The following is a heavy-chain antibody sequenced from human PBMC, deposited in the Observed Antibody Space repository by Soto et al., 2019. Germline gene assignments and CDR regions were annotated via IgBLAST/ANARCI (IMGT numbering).Heavy chain of an antibody. CDR1: GGTFSSYA. Sequence: SVKFYCKASGGTFSSYAISWVRQAPGQGLEWMGGIIPIFGTANYAQKFQGRVTITADKSTSTAYMELSSLRSEDTAIYYCARSSAGVFGIIIEGSNWLAPWGQGSLVTVSS. CDR2: IIPIFGTA. D-gene: IGHD3-16*02. J-gene: IGHJ5*02. CDR3: ARSSAGVFGIIIEGSNWLAP. V-gene: IGHV1-69*06.